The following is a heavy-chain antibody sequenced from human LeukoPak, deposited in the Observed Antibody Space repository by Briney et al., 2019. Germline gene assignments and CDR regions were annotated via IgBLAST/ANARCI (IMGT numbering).Heavy chain of an antibody. CDR3: ARTLKDYDFWSGYYTGTYYFDY. D-gene: IGHD3-3*01. Sequence: SETLSLTCAVYGGSFSGYYWSWIRQPPGKGLEWIGEINHSGSTNYNPSLKSRVTISVDTSKNQFSLKLSSVTAADTAVYYCARTLKDYDFWSGYYTGTYYFDYWGQGTLATVSS. J-gene: IGHJ4*02. V-gene: IGHV4-34*01. CDR2: INHSGST. CDR1: GGSFSGYY.